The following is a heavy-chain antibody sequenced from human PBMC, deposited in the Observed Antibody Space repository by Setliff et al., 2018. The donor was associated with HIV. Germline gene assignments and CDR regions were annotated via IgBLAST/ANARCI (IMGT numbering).Heavy chain of an antibody. V-gene: IGHV3-21*01. CDR3: ARDLGVATYGDYGQVLYYHYMDV. CDR2: SSRSSSYI. Sequence: PGESLKISCAASGFIFSSYSMNWVRQVPGKGLQWVSSSSRSSSYIYYADSVKGRFTISRDNAKNSLYLQMNSLRAEDTALYFCARDLGVATYGDYGQVLYYHYMDVWGKGTLVTVSS. D-gene: IGHD4-17*01. CDR1: GFIFSSYS. J-gene: IGHJ6*03.